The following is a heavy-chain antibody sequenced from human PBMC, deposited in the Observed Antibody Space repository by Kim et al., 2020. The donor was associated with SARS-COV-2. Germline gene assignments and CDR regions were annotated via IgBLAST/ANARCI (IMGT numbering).Heavy chain of an antibody. Sequence: GGSLRLSCAASGFTFDIFAMHWVRQVPGKGLEWVSFISGDGSSTYYADSVKGRFTVSRDNSKNSLFLQMNSLRTDDTALFYCAKAQTTQFYGSGSLDFWGQGTLVTVSS. D-gene: IGHD3-10*01. CDR1: GFTFDIFA. CDR3: AKAQTTQFYGSGSLDF. V-gene: IGHV3-43*02. J-gene: IGHJ4*02. CDR2: ISGDGSST.